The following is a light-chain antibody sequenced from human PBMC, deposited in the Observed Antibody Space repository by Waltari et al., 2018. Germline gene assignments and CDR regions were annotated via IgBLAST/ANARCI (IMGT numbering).Light chain of an antibody. CDR3: QQYNSDSHS. V-gene: IGKV1-5*03. CDR2: KAS. CDR1: QSISTW. J-gene: IGKJ2*01. Sequence: DIQMTQSPSSLSALVGDKVTISCRAGQSISTWLAWFQLKPGKAPKLLIYKASNLESGVPSRFSGSGSGTEFTLTISSLLPEDFATYYCQQYNSDSHSFGQGTRLEIK.